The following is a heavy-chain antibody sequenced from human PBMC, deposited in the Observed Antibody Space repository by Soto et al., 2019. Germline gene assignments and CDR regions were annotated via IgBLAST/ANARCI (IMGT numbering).Heavy chain of an antibody. CDR3: AKRGSVAYVDY. CDR2: ISGSGTGT. J-gene: IGHJ4*02. V-gene: IGHV3-23*01. CDR1: GFTFSTYA. Sequence: QAGGSLRLSCAASGFTFSTYAMSWVRQAPGKGLEWVSAISGSGTGTYYADSVKGRFTVSRDNSRNTLYLQMNSLRAEDTAVYYCAKRGSVAYVDYWGQGTLVTSPQ. D-gene: IGHD2-15*01.